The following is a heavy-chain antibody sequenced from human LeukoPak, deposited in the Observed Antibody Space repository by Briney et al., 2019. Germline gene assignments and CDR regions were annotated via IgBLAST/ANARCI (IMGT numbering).Heavy chain of an antibody. CDR2: IYYSGST. CDR3: ARLGSEDQ. V-gene: IGHV4-59*08. J-gene: IGHJ4*02. Sequence: SETLSLTCTVSGGSIRSYYWSWIRQPPGKGLEWIGYIYYSGSTNYNPSLESRVTISVDTSKNQFSLKLSSVTAADTAVYYCARLGSEDQWGQGTLVTVSS. D-gene: IGHD1-26*01. CDR1: GGSIRSYY.